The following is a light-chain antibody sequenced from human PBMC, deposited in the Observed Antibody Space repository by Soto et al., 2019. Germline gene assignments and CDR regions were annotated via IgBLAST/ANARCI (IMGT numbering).Light chain of an antibody. J-gene: IGLJ2*01. CDR1: SCDVGGYNY. V-gene: IGLV2-11*01. CDR3: CSYAGSYTKL. CDR2: DVS. Sequence: QSALTQPRSVSGSPGQSVTISCTGTSCDVGGYNYVSWYQQHPGKAPKLMIYDVSKRPSGVPDRFSGSKSGNTASLTISGLQAEDEDDYYCCSYAGSYTKLFGGGTKLTVL.